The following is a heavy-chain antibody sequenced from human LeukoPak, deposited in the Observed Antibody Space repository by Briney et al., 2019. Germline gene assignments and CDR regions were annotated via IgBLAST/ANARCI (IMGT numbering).Heavy chain of an antibody. CDR3: ARPSSSWPGDAFDI. Sequence: ASVKVSCKASGYTFTSYAMNWVRQAPGQGLEWMGWINTNTGNPTYAQGFTGRFVFSLDTSVSTAYLQISSLKAEDAAVYYCARPSSSWPGDAFDIWGQGTMVTVSS. D-gene: IGHD6-13*01. CDR2: INTNTGNP. CDR1: GYTFTSYA. J-gene: IGHJ3*02. V-gene: IGHV7-4-1*02.